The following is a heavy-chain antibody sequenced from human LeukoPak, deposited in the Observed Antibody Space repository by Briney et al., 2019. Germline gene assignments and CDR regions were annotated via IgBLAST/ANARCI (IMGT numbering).Heavy chain of an antibody. CDR1: GFTFSSYA. J-gene: IGHJ4*02. D-gene: IGHD1-26*01. CDR2: ISYDGSNK. V-gene: IGHV3-30-3*01. Sequence: GGSLRLSCAASGFTFSSYAMHWVRQAPGKGLEWVAVISYDGSNKYHADSVKGRFTISRDNSKNTLYLQVNSLRAEDTAVYYCAKGGKWDVTPFDYWGQGTLVTVSS. CDR3: AKGGKWDVTPFDY.